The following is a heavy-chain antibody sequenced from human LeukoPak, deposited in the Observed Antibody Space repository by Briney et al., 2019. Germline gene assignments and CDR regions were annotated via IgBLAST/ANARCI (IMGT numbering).Heavy chain of an antibody. J-gene: IGHJ1*01. CDR3: ARRSPYYYDSSGYYYEYFQH. CDR1: GYTFTGYY. CDR2: INPNSGGT. Sequence: ASVKVSCKAPGYTFTGYYMHWERQAPGQGLEWMGWINPNSGGTNYAQKFQGRVTMTRDTSSSTAYMELSRLRSDDTAVYYCARRSPYYYDSSGYYYEYFQHWGQGTLVTVSS. V-gene: IGHV1-2*02. D-gene: IGHD3-22*01.